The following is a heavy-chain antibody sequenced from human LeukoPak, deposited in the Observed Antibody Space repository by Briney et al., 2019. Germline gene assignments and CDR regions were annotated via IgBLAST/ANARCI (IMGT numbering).Heavy chain of an antibody. V-gene: IGHV1-18*01. J-gene: IGHJ6*02. CDR1: GYTFTSYG. D-gene: IGHD4-17*01. CDR2: ISAYSGNT. CDR3: AGSVTLNPYYYYGMDV. Sequence: ASVKVSCKASGYTFTSYGISWVRQAPGQGLEWMGWISAYSGNTNYAQKLQGRVTMTTDTSTSTAYMELRSLRSDDTAVYYCAGSVTLNPYYYYGMDVWGQGTTVTVSS.